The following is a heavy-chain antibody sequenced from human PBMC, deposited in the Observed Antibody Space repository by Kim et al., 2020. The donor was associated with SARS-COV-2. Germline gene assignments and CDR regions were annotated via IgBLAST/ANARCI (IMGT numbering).Heavy chain of an antibody. D-gene: IGHD3-10*01. Sequence: ASVKVSCKASGYTFTSYALHWVRQAPGQRLEWMGWMNAGNGNTKYSQKFQGRVSIIRDTSASTAYMELSSLRSEDTAVYYCARDGVLLWFGEFNGMDVWGQGTTVTVAS. CDR2: MNAGNGNT. CDR3: ARDGVLLWFGEFNGMDV. V-gene: IGHV1-3*01. J-gene: IGHJ6*02. CDR1: GYTFTSYA.